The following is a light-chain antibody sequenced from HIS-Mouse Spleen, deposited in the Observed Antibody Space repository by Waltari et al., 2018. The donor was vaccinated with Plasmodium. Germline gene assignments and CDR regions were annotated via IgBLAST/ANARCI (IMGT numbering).Light chain of an antibody. V-gene: IGKV3-20*01. CDR3: QQYGSSGT. CDR2: GAS. J-gene: IGKJ1*01. Sequence: IVLTQSPGTLSLSPGARATLSCRASQSVSSSYLAWYQQKPGQAPRLLIYGASSRAPGIPDRFSGSGSGTDFTLTISRLEPEDFAVYYCQQYGSSGTFGQGTKVEIK. CDR1: QSVSSSY.